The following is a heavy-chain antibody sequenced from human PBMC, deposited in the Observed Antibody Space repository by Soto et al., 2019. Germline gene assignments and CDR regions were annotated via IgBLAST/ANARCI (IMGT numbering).Heavy chain of an antibody. V-gene: IGHV1-69*02. D-gene: IGHD3-9*01. J-gene: IGHJ3*02. CDR3: ASPTTPSYDILTGYDDRLGAFDI. Sequence: GASVKVSCKASGCTFSSYTISWVRQAPGQGLEWMGRIIPILGIANYAQKFQGRVTITADKSTSTAYMELSSLRSEDTAVYYCASPTTPSYDILTGYDDRLGAFDIWGQGTMVTVSS. CDR2: IIPILGIA. CDR1: GCTFSSYT.